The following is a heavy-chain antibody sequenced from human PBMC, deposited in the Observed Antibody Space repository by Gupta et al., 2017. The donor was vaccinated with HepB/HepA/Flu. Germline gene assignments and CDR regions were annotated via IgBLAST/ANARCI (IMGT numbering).Heavy chain of an antibody. CDR1: GFTFGSYE. J-gene: IGHJ4*02. Sequence: EVQLVESGGGLVQPGGSLRLSCAASGFTFGSYEMNWVRQAPGKGLEWVSYISSSGSTIYYADSVKGRFTISRDNAKNSLYLQMNSLRAEDTAVYYCARGLWFGEYGFDYWGQGTLVTVSS. CDR3: ARGLWFGEYGFDY. V-gene: IGHV3-48*03. CDR2: ISSSGSTI. D-gene: IGHD3-10*01.